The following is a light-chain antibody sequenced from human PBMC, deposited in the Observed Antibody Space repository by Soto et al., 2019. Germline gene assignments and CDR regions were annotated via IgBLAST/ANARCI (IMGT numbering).Light chain of an antibody. CDR2: DAS. J-gene: IGKJ1*01. Sequence: DIQMTQSPSTLSASVGDRVTITCRASQSISSWLAWYQQKPGKAPKLLIYDASSLESGVPSRLSGSGSVTEFTLTISSLQPDDFATYYCQQYNSYPWTFGQGTKVEIK. CDR1: QSISSW. CDR3: QQYNSYPWT. V-gene: IGKV1-5*01.